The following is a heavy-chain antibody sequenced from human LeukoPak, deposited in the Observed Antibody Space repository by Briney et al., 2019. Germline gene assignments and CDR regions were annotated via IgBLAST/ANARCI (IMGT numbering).Heavy chain of an antibody. V-gene: IGHV3-13*01. J-gene: IGHJ5*02. CDR1: GFTFSSYD. CDR3: ARGPAFDCSGGSCERWFDP. D-gene: IGHD2-15*01. Sequence: GGSLRLSCAASGFTFSSYDMHWVRQATGKGLEWVSAIGTAGDTYYPGSVKGRSTISRENAKNSLYLQMNSLRAGDTAVYYCARGPAFDCSGGSCERWFDPWGQGTLVTVSS. CDR2: IGTAGDT.